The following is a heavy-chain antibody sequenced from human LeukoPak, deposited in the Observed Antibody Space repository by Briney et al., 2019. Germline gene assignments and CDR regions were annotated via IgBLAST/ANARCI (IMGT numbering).Heavy chain of an antibody. CDR3: AKDLGRCDDSFDYYYGMDV. V-gene: IGHV3-23*01. Sequence: GGSLRLSCAASGFTFSTYSLSWVRQASGKGLEWVSTINDGGNITDYAASVKGRFTISRDNSKNTLYLQMNSLRAEDTAVYYCAKDLGRCDDSFDYYYGMDVWGQGTTVTVSS. CDR1: GFTFSTYS. J-gene: IGHJ6*02. CDR2: INDGGNIT. D-gene: IGHD3-16*01.